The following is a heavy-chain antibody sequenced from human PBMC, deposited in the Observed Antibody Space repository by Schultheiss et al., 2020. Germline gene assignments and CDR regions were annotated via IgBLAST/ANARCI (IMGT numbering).Heavy chain of an antibody. J-gene: IGHJ4*02. V-gene: IGHV4-34*01. CDR1: GGSFSGYY. D-gene: IGHD3-16*01. CDR2: IYYSGST. CDR3: ARLGAIYGYFDY. Sequence: SQTLSLTCAVYGGSFSGYYWSWIRQPPGKGLEWIGSIYYSGSTYYNPSLKSRVTISVDTSKNQFSLKLSSVTAADTAVYYCARLGAIYGYFDYWGQGTLVTVSS.